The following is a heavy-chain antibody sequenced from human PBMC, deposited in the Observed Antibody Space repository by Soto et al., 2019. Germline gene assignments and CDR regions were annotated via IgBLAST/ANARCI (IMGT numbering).Heavy chain of an antibody. CDR3: ARVPILYYYYYMDV. J-gene: IGHJ6*03. V-gene: IGHV1-3*01. CDR1: GYTFTSYA. Sequence: QVQLVQSGAEVKKPGASVKVSCKASGYTFTSYAMHWVRQAPGQRLEWMGWINAGNGNTKYSQKFQGRVTITRDTSASTAYMELSSLRSEDTAVYYCARVPILYYYYYMDVWGKGTTVTVSS. CDR2: INAGNGNT.